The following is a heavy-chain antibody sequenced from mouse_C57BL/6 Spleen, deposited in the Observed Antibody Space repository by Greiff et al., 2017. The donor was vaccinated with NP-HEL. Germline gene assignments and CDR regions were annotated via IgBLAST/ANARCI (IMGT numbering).Heavy chain of an antibody. J-gene: IGHJ3*01. V-gene: IGHV1-59*01. CDR2: IDPSDSYT. Sequence: QVQLQQPGAELVRPGTSVKLSCKASGYTFTSYWMHWVKQRPGQGLEWIGVIDPSDSYTNYNQKFKGKATLTVDTSSSTAYMQLSSLTSEDSAVYYCARKERDYDSFAYWGQGTLVTVSA. CDR1: GYTFTSYW. D-gene: IGHD2-4*01. CDR3: ARKERDYDSFAY.